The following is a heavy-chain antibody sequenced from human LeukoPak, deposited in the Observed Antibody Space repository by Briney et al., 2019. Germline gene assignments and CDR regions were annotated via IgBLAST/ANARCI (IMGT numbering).Heavy chain of an antibody. Sequence: GGSLRLSCAASGFTFSSYSMNWVRQAPGKGLEWVSSISSSSSYIYYADSVKGRFTISRDNAKNSLYLQMNSLRAEDTAFYYCAKDIGPLTYHYDSSAYSGAFDYWGQGTLVTVSS. CDR3: AKDIGPLTYHYDSSAYSGAFDY. CDR2: ISSSSSYI. J-gene: IGHJ4*02. V-gene: IGHV3-21*04. CDR1: GFTFSSYS. D-gene: IGHD3-22*01.